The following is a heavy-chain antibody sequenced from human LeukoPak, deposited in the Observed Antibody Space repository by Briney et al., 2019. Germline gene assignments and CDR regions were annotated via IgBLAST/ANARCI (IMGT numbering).Heavy chain of an antibody. CDR1: GFTFNNYG. J-gene: IGHJ4*02. Sequence: GGSLRLSCAASGFTFNNYGMHWVRQAPGKGLEWVAFIRYNGNNQYYADSVKGRFTISRDNSKNTLHLQMNSLRAEDTAVYFCARRSGVAVAGAFDYWGQGTLVTVSS. V-gene: IGHV3-30*02. CDR2: IRYNGNNQ. CDR3: ARRSGVAVAGAFDY. D-gene: IGHD6-19*01.